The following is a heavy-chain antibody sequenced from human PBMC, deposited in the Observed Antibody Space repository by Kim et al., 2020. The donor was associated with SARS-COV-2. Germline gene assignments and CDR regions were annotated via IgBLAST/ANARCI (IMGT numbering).Heavy chain of an antibody. CDR2: ISYDGSNK. J-gene: IGHJ4*02. V-gene: IGHV3-30*18. CDR3: PKDYYFDY. CDR1: GFTFSSYG. Sequence: GGSLRLSCAASGFTFSSYGMHWVRQAPGKGLEWVAVISYDGSNKYYADSVKGRFTISRDNSKNTLYLQMNSLRAEDTAVYYCPKDYYFDYWGQGTLVTVSS.